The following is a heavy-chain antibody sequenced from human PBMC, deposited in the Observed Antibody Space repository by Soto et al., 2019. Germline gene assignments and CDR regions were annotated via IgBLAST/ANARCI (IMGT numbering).Heavy chain of an antibody. D-gene: IGHD6-6*01. CDR1: GYTFTSYD. CDR2: MNPNSGNT. V-gene: IGHV1-8*01. J-gene: IGHJ4*02. Sequence: GASVKVSCKASGYTFTSYDINWVRQATGQGLEWKGWMNPNSGNTGYAQKFQGRVTMTRNTSISTAYMELSSLRSEDTAVYYCARGVARSKQLVHYWGQGTLVTVSS. CDR3: ARGVARSKQLVHY.